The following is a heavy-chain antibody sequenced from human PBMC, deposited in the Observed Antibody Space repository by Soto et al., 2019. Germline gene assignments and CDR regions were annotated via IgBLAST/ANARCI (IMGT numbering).Heavy chain of an antibody. J-gene: IGHJ3*02. CDR2: IHYTGSS. CDR3: ARWGEPAVKAFDI. CDR1: GASVSDYY. Sequence: SETLSLTCTVSGASVSDYYWNWIRQPPGKGLEWIGYIHYTGSSNYNPSLKSRVTMSVDTSKNQFSLKLTSVTAADTAVYYCARWGEPAVKAFDIWGQGTMVTVSS. D-gene: IGHD2-21*01. V-gene: IGHV4-59*02.